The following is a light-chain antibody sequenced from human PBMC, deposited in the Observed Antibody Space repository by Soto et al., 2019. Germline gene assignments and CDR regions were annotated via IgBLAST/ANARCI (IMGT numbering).Light chain of an antibody. CDR3: HPRSNCPPFT. CDR1: QSVSTY. CDR2: GAS. J-gene: IGKJ3*01. Sequence: EVVLTQSPATLSLSPGERATLSCRASQSVSTYLAWYQQKPGQPPRLLIYGASNRATGTPARFSGRGSGTDFTLTISSIEPADFAVYYYHPRSNCPPFTFGPGTKVEI. V-gene: IGKV3-11*01.